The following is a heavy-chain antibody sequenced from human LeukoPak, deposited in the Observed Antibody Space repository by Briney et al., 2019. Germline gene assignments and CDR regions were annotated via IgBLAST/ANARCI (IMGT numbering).Heavy chain of an antibody. V-gene: IGHV3-7*01. CDR1: GFTFSNYW. J-gene: IGHJ4*02. CDR3: TTDLKAARHDY. CDR2: IKQDGSEK. D-gene: IGHD6-6*01. Sequence: GGSLRLSCAASGFTFSNYWMGWARQAPGKGLEWVANIKQDGSEKYYVDSVKGRFTISRDNAKNSLYLQMNSLRAEDTAVYYCTTDLKAARHDYWGQGTLVTVSS.